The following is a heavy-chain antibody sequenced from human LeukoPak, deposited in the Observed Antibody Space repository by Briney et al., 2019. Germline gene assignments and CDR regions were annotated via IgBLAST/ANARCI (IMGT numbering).Heavy chain of an antibody. V-gene: IGHV4-61*05. CDR2: IYYSGGT. J-gene: IGHJ4*02. Sequence: SETLSLTCAVSGDSISSTSYYWAWIRQPPGKGLEWIGYIYYSGGTNYNPSLKSRVTISVDTSKNQFSLKLSSVTAADTAVYYCARLARDRFDYWGQGTLVTVSS. CDR3: ARLARDRFDY. CDR1: GDSISSTSYY.